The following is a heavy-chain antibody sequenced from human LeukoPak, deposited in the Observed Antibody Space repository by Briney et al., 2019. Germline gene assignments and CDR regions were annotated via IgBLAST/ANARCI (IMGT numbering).Heavy chain of an antibody. CDR2: INYNGVYT. J-gene: IGHJ2*01. D-gene: IGHD4/OR15-4a*01. V-gene: IGHV3-20*04. CDR3: ERCASRRLWYLDL. Sequence: PGGSLRLSCAASGFKFDNYALSWVRQAPGKGLEWVSAINYNGVYTNYADSVQGRFTISRDQARNSMYSQKKILRGQNTALYFCERCASRRLWYLDLWGRGTLVTVSS. CDR1: GFKFDNYA.